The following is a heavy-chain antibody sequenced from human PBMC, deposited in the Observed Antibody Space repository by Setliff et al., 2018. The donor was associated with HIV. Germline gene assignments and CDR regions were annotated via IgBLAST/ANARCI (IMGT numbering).Heavy chain of an antibody. Sequence: NPSETLSLTCVVSDDSFSNYDWTWIRQPPGKALQWIGYISSSGTTNYNPSLRSRVTISIETSNTHFSLWLRSVTAADTATYFCARLGRAIDDGGSSLRLGFWGQGMLVTVSS. CDR3: ARLGRAIDDGGSSLRLGF. J-gene: IGHJ4*02. D-gene: IGHD2-15*01. CDR2: ISSSGTT. CDR1: DDSFSNYD. V-gene: IGHV4-4*09.